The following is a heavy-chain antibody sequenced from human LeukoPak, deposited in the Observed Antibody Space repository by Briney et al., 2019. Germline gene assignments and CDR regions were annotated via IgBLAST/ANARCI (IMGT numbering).Heavy chain of an antibody. J-gene: IGHJ4*02. Sequence: GRSLRLSCAASGFTFSSYAMHWVRQAPGKGLEWVAVISYDGSNKYYADSVKGRFTISRDNSKNTLYLQMNSLRSDDTAVYYCARGDRLPVVVPAATTGDYWGQGTLVTVSS. D-gene: IGHD2-2*01. CDR3: ARGDRLPVVVPAATTGDY. V-gene: IGHV3-30-3*01. CDR2: ISYDGSNK. CDR1: GFTFSSYA.